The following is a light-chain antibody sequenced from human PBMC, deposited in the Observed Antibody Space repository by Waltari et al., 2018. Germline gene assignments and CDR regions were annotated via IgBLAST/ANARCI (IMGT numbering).Light chain of an antibody. CDR2: EGF. CDR3: SLYSTTTDM. V-gene: IGLV2-23*01. CDR1: SSDVGNSNL. J-gene: IGLJ3*02. Sequence: QSALTQPASVSGSPGQSITISCPGPSSDVGNSNLLSWYQQHPGKPPKLIIYEGFKRPSGVSDRFSGSQSANTASLTISGLQAEDEADYYCSLYSTTTDMFGGGTKVSVL.